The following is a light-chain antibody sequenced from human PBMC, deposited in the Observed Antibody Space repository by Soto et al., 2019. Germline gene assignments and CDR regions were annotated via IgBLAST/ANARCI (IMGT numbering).Light chain of an antibody. CDR3: CSYAGSSTYV. CDR1: SSDVGSYDL. J-gene: IGLJ1*01. Sequence: QSVLTQPASVSGSSGQSITISCTGTSSDVGSYDLVSWYQQHPGKAPKLMIYEGSKRPSGVSNRFSGSKSGNTASLTISGLQAEDEADYHCCSYAGSSTYVFGTGTKVTVL. V-gene: IGLV2-23*01. CDR2: EGS.